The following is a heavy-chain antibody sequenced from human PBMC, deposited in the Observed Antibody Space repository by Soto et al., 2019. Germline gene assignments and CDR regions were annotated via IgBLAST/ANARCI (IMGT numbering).Heavy chain of an antibody. CDR2: ISSSSFSV. V-gene: IGHV3-21*01. D-gene: IGHD6-19*01. CDR1: GFTLGSYS. Sequence: GGSLRLSCAASGFTLGSYSMNWVRQAPGKGLEWVSYISSSSFSVHYADSVRGRFTFSRDNPRNVLFLQMNNLRAEDTAIYFCARDLAVAGTGEPAGFDVWGQGTTVTVSS. J-gene: IGHJ3*01. CDR3: ARDLAVAGTGEPAGFDV.